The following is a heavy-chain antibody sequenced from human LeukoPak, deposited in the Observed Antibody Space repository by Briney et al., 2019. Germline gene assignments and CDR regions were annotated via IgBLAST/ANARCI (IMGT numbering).Heavy chain of an antibody. CDR3: AKELADYDSSGSDY. CDR1: GFTFSSYA. Sequence: GGSLRLSCAASGFTFSSYAMSWVRQAPGEGLGWVSAISGSGGSTYYADSVKGRFTISRDNSKNTLYLQMNSLRAEDTAVYYCAKELADYDSSGSDYWGQGTLVTVSS. J-gene: IGHJ4*02. V-gene: IGHV3-23*01. D-gene: IGHD3-22*01. CDR2: ISGSGGST.